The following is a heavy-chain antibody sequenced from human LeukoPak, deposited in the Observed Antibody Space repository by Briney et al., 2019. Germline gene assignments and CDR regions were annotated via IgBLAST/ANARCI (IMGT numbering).Heavy chain of an antibody. CDR2: NSGNNDNT. D-gene: IGHD1-26*01. J-gene: IGHJ5*02. CDR1: GYTFTSYG. CDR3: ASSSSYMVNWFDP. V-gene: IGHV1-18*01. Sequence: ASVKVSCKASGYTFTSYGISWVRQAPGQGLEWMGWNSGNNDNTNYAQKLQGRVTMTTDTSTNTAYMELRSLRSDDTAVYYCASSSSYMVNWFDPWGQGTLVTVSS.